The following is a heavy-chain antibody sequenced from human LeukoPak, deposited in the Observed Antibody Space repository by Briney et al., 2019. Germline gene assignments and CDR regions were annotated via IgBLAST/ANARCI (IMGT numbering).Heavy chain of an antibody. J-gene: IGHJ3*02. V-gene: IGHV3-30*18. CDR1: GFTFNSYG. CDR3: AKFGSGTTYPRRAFDI. CDR2: ISYDGSNK. Sequence: GGSLRLSCAASGFTFNSYGMHWVRQAPGKGLEWVAVISYDGSNKYYADSVKGRFTISRDNSKNTLYLQMNSLRAEDTAVYYCAKFGSGTTYPRRAFDIWGQGTMVTVSS. D-gene: IGHD2-15*01.